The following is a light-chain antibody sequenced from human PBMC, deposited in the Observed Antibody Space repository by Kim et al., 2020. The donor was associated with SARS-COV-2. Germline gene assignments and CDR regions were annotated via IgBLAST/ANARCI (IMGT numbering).Light chain of an antibody. V-gene: IGKV3-15*01. CDR3: QQYNNWAWT. J-gene: IGKJ1*01. CDR1: QSVSSN. CDR2: GAS. Sequence: VSPGERATLSGRASQSVSSNLAWYQQKPGQAPRLLIYGASTRATGIPARFSGSGSGTEFTLTISSLQSEDFAVYYCQQYNNWAWTFGQGTKVDIK.